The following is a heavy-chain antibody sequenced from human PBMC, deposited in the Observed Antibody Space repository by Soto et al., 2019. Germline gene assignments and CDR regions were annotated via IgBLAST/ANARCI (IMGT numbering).Heavy chain of an antibody. J-gene: IGHJ4*02. CDR1: GGTFSSYT. CDR2: IIPILGIA. CDR3: ARDLEPGEVDY. D-gene: IGHD2-21*01. Sequence: QVQLVQSGAEVKKPGSSVKVSCKASGGTFSSYTISWVRQAPGQGLEWMGRIIPILGIANYAQKFQGRVTXTXXKSTSTADMELSSLRSEDTAVYYCARDLEPGEVDYWGQGTLVTVSS. V-gene: IGHV1-69*08.